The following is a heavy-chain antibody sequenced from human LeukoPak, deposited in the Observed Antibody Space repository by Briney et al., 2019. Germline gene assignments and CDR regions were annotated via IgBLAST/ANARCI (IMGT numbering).Heavy chain of an antibody. V-gene: IGHV5-51*01. Sequence: GESLKISCEASGYSFTSYWIGWVRQMPGKRLERMGIVNPGDSDTRYSPSFQGQVTISADKSISTAYLQWSSLKAWDTAMYYCARQGVVSGPPIDYWGQGTLVTVSS. CDR3: ARQGVVSGPPIDY. CDR2: VNPGDSDT. CDR1: GYSFTSYW. D-gene: IGHD3-10*01. J-gene: IGHJ4*02.